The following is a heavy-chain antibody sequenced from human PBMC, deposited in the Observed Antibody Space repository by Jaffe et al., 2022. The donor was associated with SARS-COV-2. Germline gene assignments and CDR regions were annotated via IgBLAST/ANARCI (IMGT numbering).Heavy chain of an antibody. V-gene: IGHV3-49*05. J-gene: IGHJ4*02. CDR2: IRSKAYGGTT. CDR3: TRDLWVATNTNTFDY. D-gene: IGHD5-12*01. CDR1: GFTFGDYA. Sequence: EVQLVESGGGLVKPGRSLRLSCTASGFTFGDYAMSWFRQAPGKGLEWVGFIRSKAYGGTTEYAASVKGRFTISRDDSKSIAYLQMNSLKTEDTAVYYCTRDLWVATNTNTFDYWGQGTLVTVSS.